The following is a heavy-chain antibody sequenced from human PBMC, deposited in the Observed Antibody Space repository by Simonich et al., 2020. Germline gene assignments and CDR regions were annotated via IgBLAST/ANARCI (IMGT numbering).Heavy chain of an antibody. CDR2: SSAYNGNT. CDR3: ARASRGTWWYYYFDY. Sequence: QVQLVQSGAEVKKPGASVKVSCQASGYTFTSYGISWVRQAPGQGHEWMAGSSAYNGNTNYAQKLQGRVTMTTATSTSTAYMELRSLRSDDTAVYYCARASRGTWWYYYFDYWGQGTLVTVSS. J-gene: IGHJ4*02. D-gene: IGHD2-15*01. V-gene: IGHV1-18*01. CDR1: GYTFTSYG.